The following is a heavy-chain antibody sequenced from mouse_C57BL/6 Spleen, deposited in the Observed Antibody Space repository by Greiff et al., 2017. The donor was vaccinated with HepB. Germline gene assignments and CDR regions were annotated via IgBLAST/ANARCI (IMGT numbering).Heavy chain of an antibody. J-gene: IGHJ4*01. CDR2: INPNNGGT. D-gene: IGHD2-1*01. V-gene: IGHV1-26*01. CDR1: GYTFTDYY. CDR3: ARTRNPYYAMDY. Sequence: EVQLQQSGPELVKPGASVKISCKASGYTFTDYYMNWVKQSHGKSLEWIGDINPNNGGTSYNQKFKGKATLTVDKSSSTAYLGLRSLTSEDSAVYYCARTRNPYYAMDYWGQGTSVTVSS.